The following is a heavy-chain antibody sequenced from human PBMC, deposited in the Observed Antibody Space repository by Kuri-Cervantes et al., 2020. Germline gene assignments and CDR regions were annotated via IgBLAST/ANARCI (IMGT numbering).Heavy chain of an antibody. CDR3: ARDLRGYSSDLDY. Sequence: GESLKISCAASGFTFSSYWMHWVRQAPGKGLVWVSRINSDGSSTSYADSVKGRFTISRDNAKNTLYLQMNSLRAEDTAVYYCARDLRGYSSDLDYWGQGTLVTVSS. J-gene: IGHJ4*02. V-gene: IGHV3-74*01. D-gene: IGHD6-19*01. CDR2: INSDGSST. CDR1: GFTFSSYW.